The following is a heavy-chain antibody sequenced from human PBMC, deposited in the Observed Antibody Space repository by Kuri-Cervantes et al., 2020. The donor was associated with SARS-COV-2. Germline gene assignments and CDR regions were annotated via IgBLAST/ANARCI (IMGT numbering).Heavy chain of an antibody. J-gene: IGHJ4*02. Sequence: ETLSLTCTVSGGSIGSYYWSWIRQPPGKGLEWVSYISSSSSTIYYADSVKGRFTISRDNAKNSLYLQMNSLRDEDTAVYYCARSRDGDYDPFDYWGQGTLVTVSS. V-gene: IGHV3-48*02. CDR1: GGSIGSYY. CDR3: ARSRDGDYDPFDY. D-gene: IGHD4-17*01. CDR2: ISSSSSTI.